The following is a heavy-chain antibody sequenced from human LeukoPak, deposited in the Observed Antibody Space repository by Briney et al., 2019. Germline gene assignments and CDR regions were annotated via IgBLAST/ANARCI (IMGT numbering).Heavy chain of an antibody. J-gene: IGHJ3*02. V-gene: IGHV1-46*01. CDR1: GHIFTSYY. CDR2: INPSGGSI. D-gene: IGHD3-22*01. Sequence: GASVKVSCKASGHIFTSYYMYWVRQAPGQGLEWVGIINPSGGSIRYAQKFQGRVTMTRDTSTSTVYMELSSLRSEDTAVYYCARGRNYYDTSGYYYEGDAFDIWGQGTMVTVSS. CDR3: ARGRNYYDTSGYYYEGDAFDI.